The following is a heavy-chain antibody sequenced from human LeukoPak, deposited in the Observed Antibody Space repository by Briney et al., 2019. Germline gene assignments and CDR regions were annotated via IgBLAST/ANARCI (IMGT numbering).Heavy chain of an antibody. CDR1: GGSYSGYY. CDR3: ARARAVGYYYYYYMDV. Sequence: SETLSLTCAVYGGSYSGYYWSWIRQPPGKGLEWIGEINHSGSTNYNPSLKSRVTISVDTSKNQFSLKLSSVTAADTAVYYCARARAVGYYYYYYMDVWGKGTTVTVSS. D-gene: IGHD6-19*01. J-gene: IGHJ6*03. CDR2: INHSGST. V-gene: IGHV4-34*01.